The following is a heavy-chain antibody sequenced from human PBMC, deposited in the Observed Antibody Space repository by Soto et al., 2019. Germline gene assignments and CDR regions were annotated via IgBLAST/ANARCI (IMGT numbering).Heavy chain of an antibody. Sequence: GGSLRLSCAASGFTFSSYAMSWVRQAPGKGLEWITSINGGSTTYYADSVKGRFTISKDNSKNTLYLQMNSLRAEDTAVYYCAKDKDWSGVYGMDVWGQGTTVTVSS. V-gene: IGHV3-23*01. J-gene: IGHJ6*02. CDR1: GFTFSSYA. CDR2: INGGSTT. CDR3: AKDKDWSGVYGMDV. D-gene: IGHD3-3*01.